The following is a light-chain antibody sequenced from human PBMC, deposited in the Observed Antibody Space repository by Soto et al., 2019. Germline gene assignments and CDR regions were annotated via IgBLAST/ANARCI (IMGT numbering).Light chain of an antibody. CDR2: AAS. Sequence: DIQMTQKPSSPSGWAGETITITGRASQNINSYLNWYQHKAGKAPNLLIYAASSLHSGVPSRFSGSGSGTHFTLTISSLQPEDFATYYCQQSYSSPTFGQGTLLEVK. J-gene: IGKJ5*01. CDR1: QNINSY. V-gene: IGKV1-39*01. CDR3: QQSYSSPT.